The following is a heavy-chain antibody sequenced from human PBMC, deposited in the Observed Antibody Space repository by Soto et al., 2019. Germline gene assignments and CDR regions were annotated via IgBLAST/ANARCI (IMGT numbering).Heavy chain of an antibody. J-gene: IGHJ6*02. Sequence: GGSLRLSCAASGFTFSSDGMHWVRQAPGKGLEWVAVIWYDGSNKYYADSVKGRFTISRDNSKNTLYLQMNSLRAEDTAVYYCAGRYCSSTSCYIGMDVWGQGTTVTVSS. CDR1: GFTFSSDG. D-gene: IGHD2-2*02. CDR2: IWYDGSNK. V-gene: IGHV3-33*01. CDR3: AGRYCSSTSCYIGMDV.